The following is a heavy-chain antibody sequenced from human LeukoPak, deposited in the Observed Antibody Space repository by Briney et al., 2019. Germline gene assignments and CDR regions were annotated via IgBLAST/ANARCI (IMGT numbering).Heavy chain of an antibody. CDR3: ARWAYYYDSSGYSLDY. CDR2: IIPILGIA. Sequence: ASVKVSCKASGGTFSSYAISWVRQAPGQGLEWMGRIIPILGIANYAQKFQGRVTITADKSTSTAYMELSSLRSEDTAVYYCARWAYYYDSSGYSLDYWGQGTLVTVSS. CDR1: GGTFSSYA. J-gene: IGHJ4*02. D-gene: IGHD3-22*01. V-gene: IGHV1-69*04.